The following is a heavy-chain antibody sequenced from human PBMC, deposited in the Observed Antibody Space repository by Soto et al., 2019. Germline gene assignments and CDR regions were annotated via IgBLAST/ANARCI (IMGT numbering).Heavy chain of an antibody. D-gene: IGHD1-1*01. CDR3: ARTTEYYYYYGMDV. Sequence: QVQLQESGPGLVKPSQTLSLTCTVSGGSISSGDYYWSLIRQPPVKGLEWIGYIYYSGSSYCNPSLKSRVTTSVDTSKHQFSLKLSSVTAADTAVYFCARTTEYYYYYGMDVWGQGTTVTVSS. J-gene: IGHJ6*02. CDR2: IYYSGSS. CDR1: GGSISSGDYY. V-gene: IGHV4-30-4*01.